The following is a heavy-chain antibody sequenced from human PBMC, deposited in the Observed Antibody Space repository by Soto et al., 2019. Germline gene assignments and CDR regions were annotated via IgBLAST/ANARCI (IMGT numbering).Heavy chain of an antibody. J-gene: IGHJ4*02. V-gene: IGHV4-30-2*01. Sequence: QLQLQESGSGLVKPSQTLSLTGAVSGGSITSGGYSWSWIRHPPGKGLEWIGYIYHSGSTYYNPSMKSLVTISVDRSTTQFSLKPSCVTAADPAVYYCAGGPGVARNYWGQGTLVTVSS. D-gene: IGHD5-12*01. CDR1: GGSITSGGYS. CDR2: IYHSGST. CDR3: AGGPGVARNY.